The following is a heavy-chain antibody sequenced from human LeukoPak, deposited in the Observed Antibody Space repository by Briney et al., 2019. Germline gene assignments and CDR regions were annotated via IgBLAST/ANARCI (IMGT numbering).Heavy chain of an antibody. V-gene: IGHV4-59*08. CDR3: ASQGGNDNLTGFFDY. J-gene: IGHJ4*02. CDR1: GGSTNSHY. D-gene: IGHD3-9*01. Sequence: SETLSLTCTVSGGSTNSHYGSWIRQPPGKGLEWIAYISYNGNTNYNPSLKGRATIAEDTSKNQFSLKLSSVTAADTAVYYCASQGGNDNLTGFFDYWGQRTLVTVSS. CDR2: ISYNGNT.